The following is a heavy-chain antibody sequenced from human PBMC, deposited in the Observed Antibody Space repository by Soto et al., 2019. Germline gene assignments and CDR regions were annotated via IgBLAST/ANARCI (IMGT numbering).Heavy chain of an antibody. D-gene: IGHD1-1*01. CDR2: IYYSGST. J-gene: IGHJ4*02. CDR3: TREFTASTPYYFES. Sequence: KSSETLSLTCTVSGGSISSGGYYWSWIRQPPGKGLEWIGYIYYSGSTYYNPSLKSRVTISVDTSKNQFSLRLRSVTAADTAVYYCTREFTASTPYYFESWGQGVLVTVS. CDR1: GGSISSGGYY. V-gene: IGHV4-31*02.